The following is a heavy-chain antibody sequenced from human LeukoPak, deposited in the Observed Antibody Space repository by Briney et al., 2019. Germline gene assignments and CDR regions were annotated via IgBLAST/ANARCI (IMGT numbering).Heavy chain of an antibody. CDR2: IYYSGST. CDR1: GGSISSSSYY. Sequence: SETLSLTCTVSGGSISSSSYYWGWIRQPPGKGLEWIGSIYYSGSTYYNPSLKSRVTISVDTSKNQFSLKLSSVTAADTAVYYCARGSSRAPWAFDIWGQGTMVTVSS. J-gene: IGHJ3*02. D-gene: IGHD1-26*01. V-gene: IGHV4-39*07. CDR3: ARGSSRAPWAFDI.